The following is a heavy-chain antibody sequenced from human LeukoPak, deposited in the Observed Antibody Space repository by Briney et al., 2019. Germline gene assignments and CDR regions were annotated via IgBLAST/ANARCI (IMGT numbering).Heavy chain of an antibody. V-gene: IGHV4-61*02. CDR1: GGSISSGSYY. J-gene: IGHJ5*02. D-gene: IGHD2-2*01. CDR2: IYTSGST. CDR3: AREWDIVVVPAAGLNWFDP. Sequence: SQTLSLTCTVSGGSISSGSYYWSWIRQPAGKGLEWIGRIYTSGSTNYNPSLKSRVTISVDTSKNQFSLKLSSVTAADTAVYYCAREWDIVVVPAAGLNWFDPWGQGTLVTVSS.